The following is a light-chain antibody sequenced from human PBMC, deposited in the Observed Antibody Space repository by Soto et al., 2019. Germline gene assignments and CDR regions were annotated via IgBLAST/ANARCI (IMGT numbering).Light chain of an antibody. CDR1: SSSIGSNY. V-gene: IGLV1-47*01. J-gene: IGLJ1*01. CDR3: AAWDDSLSGYV. CDR2: RNN. Sequence: QSVLTQPPSASRTPRHSGTVSSSGSSSSIGSNYVYWYQQLPGTAPKLLVYRNNQRPSGVPDRFSGSKSGTSASLAISGLRSEDEADYYCAAWDDSLSGYVFGTGTKVTVL.